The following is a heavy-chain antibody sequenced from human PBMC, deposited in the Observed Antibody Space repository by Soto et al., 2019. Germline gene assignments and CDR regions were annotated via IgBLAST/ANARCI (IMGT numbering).Heavy chain of an antibody. CDR1: GASVSSNY. D-gene: IGHD6-13*01. J-gene: IGHJ4*02. CDR2: IYYSGST. CDR3: ARHYLLSSSWFNHFDY. Sequence: SETLSLTCTVSGASVSSNYWSWIRQPPGKGLEWIGYIYYSGSTNYNPSLKSRVTISVDTSKNQFSLKLSSVTAADTAVYYCARHYLLSSSWFNHFDYWGQGTLVTVSS. V-gene: IGHV4-59*08.